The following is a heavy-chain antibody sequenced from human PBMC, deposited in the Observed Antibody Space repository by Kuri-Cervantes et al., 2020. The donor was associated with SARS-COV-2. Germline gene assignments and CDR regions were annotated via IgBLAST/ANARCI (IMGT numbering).Heavy chain of an antibody. Sequence: GGSLRLSCAASGFTFSSYSMNWVRQAPGKGLEWVSSISSSSSYIYYADSVKGRFTISRDNAKNSLYLQMNSLRAEDTAVYYCARDQDTAMVSDAFDIWGQGTMVTVSS. J-gene: IGHJ3*02. CDR3: ARDQDTAMVSDAFDI. D-gene: IGHD5-18*01. V-gene: IGHV3-21*01. CDR1: GFTFSSYS. CDR2: ISSSSSYI.